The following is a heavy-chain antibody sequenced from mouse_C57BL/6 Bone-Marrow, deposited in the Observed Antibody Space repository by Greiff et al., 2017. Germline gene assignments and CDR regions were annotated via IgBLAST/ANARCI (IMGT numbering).Heavy chain of an antibody. D-gene: IGHD6-1*01. Sequence: VKLQQSGPGLVQPSQSLSITCTVSGFSLTSYGVHWVRQSPGKGLEWLGVIWSGGSTDYNAAFISRLSISKDNSKSQVFFKMNILQADDSAIYYCAINCLLYYYAMDYWGQGTAVTVSS. CDR2: IWSGGST. J-gene: IGHJ4*01. CDR3: AINCLLYYYAMDY. CDR1: GFSLTSYG. V-gene: IGHV2-2*01.